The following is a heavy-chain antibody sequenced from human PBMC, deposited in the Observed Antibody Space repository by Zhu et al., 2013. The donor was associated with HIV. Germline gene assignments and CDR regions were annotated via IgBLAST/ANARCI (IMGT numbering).Heavy chain of an antibody. CDR2: INPNSGGT. Sequence: QVQLVQSGAEVKKPGASVKVSCKASGYTFTGYYMHWVRQAPGQGLEWMGWINPNSGGTNYAQKFQGRVTMTRDTSISTAYMELSRLRSDDTAVYYCARAPYYYDSSGWADAFDIWGQGTMVTVSS. J-gene: IGHJ3*02. D-gene: IGHD3-22*01. CDR3: ARAPYYYDSSGWADAFDI. V-gene: IGHV1-2*02. CDR1: GYTFTGYY.